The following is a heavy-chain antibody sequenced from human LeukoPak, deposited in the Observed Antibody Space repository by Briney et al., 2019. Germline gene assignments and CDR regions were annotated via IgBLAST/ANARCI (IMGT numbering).Heavy chain of an antibody. CDR2: INHSGST. CDR3: ASQGMDCSGGSCYSYWFDP. CDR1: GGSFSGYY. D-gene: IGHD2-15*01. J-gene: IGHJ5*02. V-gene: IGHV4-34*01. Sequence: SETLSLTCAVYGGSFSGYYWSWIRQPPGKGLEWIGEINHSGSTNYNPSHKSRVTISVDTSKNQFSLKLSSVTAADTAVYYCASQGMDCSGGSCYSYWFDPWGQGTLVTVSS.